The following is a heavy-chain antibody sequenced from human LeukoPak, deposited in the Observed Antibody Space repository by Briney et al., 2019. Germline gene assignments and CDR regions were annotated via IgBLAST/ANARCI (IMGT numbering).Heavy chain of an antibody. CDR2: TKQDESEK. CDR3: ARDWAL. CDR1: GFTFSSYW. J-gene: IGHJ4*02. D-gene: IGHD3-16*01. V-gene: IGHV3-7*01. Sequence: PGGSLRLSCGASGFTFSSYWMSWVRQAPGRGLEWVAITKQDESEKYYVDSVTGRFTISRDNAKNSVYLQMNSLRGEDTAVYYCARDWALWGQGTLVTVSP.